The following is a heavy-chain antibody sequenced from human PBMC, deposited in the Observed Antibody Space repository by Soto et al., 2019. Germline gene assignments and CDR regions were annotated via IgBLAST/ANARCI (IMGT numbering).Heavy chain of an antibody. Sequence: ASVKVSCKASGGTFSSYAISWVRQAPGQGLEWMGGIIPIFGTANYAQKFQGRVTITADESTSTAYMELSSLRSEDTAVYYCAREIAGDYDSSGYCDYWGQGTLVTVS. CDR2: IIPIFGTA. D-gene: IGHD3-22*01. CDR1: GGTFSSYA. CDR3: AREIAGDYDSSGYCDY. V-gene: IGHV1-69*13. J-gene: IGHJ4*02.